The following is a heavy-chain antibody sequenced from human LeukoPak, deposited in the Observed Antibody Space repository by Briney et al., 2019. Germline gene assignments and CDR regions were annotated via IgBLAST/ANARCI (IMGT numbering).Heavy chain of an antibody. J-gene: IGHJ4*02. CDR3: ARSRDPAAYYDFWSGYYPIFDY. V-gene: IGHV4-59*01. CDR1: GGSISSYY. D-gene: IGHD3-3*01. Sequence: SETLSLTCTVSGGSISSYYWSWIRQPPGKGLEWIGYIYYSGSTNYNPSLKSRVTISVDTSKNQFSLKLSSVTAADTAVYYCARSRDPAAYYDFWSGYYPIFDYWGQGTLVTVSS. CDR2: IYYSGST.